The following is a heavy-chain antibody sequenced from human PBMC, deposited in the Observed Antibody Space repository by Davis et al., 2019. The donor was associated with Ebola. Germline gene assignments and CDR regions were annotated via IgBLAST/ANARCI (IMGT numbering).Heavy chain of an antibody. Sequence: KVSCKGSGYSFTSYWIGWVRQMPGKGLEWMGIIYPGDSDTRYSPSFQGHVTISADKSISTAYLQWSSLKASDTAMYYCALSNTAMVGDFDYWGQGTLVTVSS. D-gene: IGHD5-18*01. V-gene: IGHV5-51*01. CDR3: ALSNTAMVGDFDY. CDR1: GYSFTSYW. J-gene: IGHJ4*02. CDR2: IYPGDSDT.